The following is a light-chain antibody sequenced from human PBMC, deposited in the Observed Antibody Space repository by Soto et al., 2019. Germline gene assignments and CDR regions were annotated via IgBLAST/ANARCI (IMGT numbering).Light chain of an antibody. J-gene: IGKJ1*01. CDR1: QSISSW. V-gene: IGKV1-5*03. Sequence: DIHLSQSPSTLSASVGDRVTITCRASQSISSWLAWYQQKPGKAPKLLIYKASTLESGVPSRFSGSGSGTEFTLTTSSLQPDDFATYYCQHWADYMWTFGQGTKVEIK. CDR2: KAS. CDR3: QHWADYMWT.